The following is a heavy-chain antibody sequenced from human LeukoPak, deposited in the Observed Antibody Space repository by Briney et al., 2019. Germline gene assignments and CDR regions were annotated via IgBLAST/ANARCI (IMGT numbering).Heavy chain of an antibody. J-gene: IGHJ4*02. CDR1: GFTLSIYA. Sequence: GGSLRLSCAASGFTLSIYAMSWVRQTPRKGLEWVSASGNDGKTYYTDSVQGRFTISRDNSNNTLYLQMNSLRAEDTAVYYCAKLTTSWGQGTLVTVSS. V-gene: IGHV3-23*01. CDR2: SGNDGKT. D-gene: IGHD4-11*01. CDR3: AKLTTS.